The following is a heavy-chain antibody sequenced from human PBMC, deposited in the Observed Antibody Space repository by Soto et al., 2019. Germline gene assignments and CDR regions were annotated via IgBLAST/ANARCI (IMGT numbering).Heavy chain of an antibody. J-gene: IGHJ4*02. CDR1: GFTFSSYG. CDR2: IWYDGSNK. V-gene: IGHV3-33*01. CDR3: ARDHWQWLVLGPFDY. Sequence: GGSLRLSCAASGFTFSSYGMHWVRQAPGKGLEWVAVIWYDGSNKYYADSVKGRFTISRDNSKNTLYLQMNSLRAEDTAVYYCARDHWQWLVLGPFDYWGQGTLVTVSS. D-gene: IGHD6-19*01.